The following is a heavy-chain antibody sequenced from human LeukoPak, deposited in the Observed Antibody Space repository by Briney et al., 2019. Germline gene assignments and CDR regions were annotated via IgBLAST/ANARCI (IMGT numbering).Heavy chain of an antibody. CDR2: ICSSSGYI. CDR1: GFTFSSYA. J-gene: IGHJ2*01. V-gene: IGHV3-21*01. D-gene: IGHD3-22*01. Sequence: GGPLRLSCAASGFTFSSYAMNWVRQAPGKGLEWVSSICSSSGYIYYADSMKARFTISRDNAKNSLYLQMNSLRAEDTAVYYCARASYYYDSSGYYPIGDRYFDLWGRGTLVTVSS. CDR3: ARASYYYDSSGYYPIGDRYFDL.